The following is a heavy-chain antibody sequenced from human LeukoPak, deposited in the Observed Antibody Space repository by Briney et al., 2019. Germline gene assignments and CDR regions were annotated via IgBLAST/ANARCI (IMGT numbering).Heavy chain of an antibody. D-gene: IGHD3-10*01. Sequence: PSETLSLTCTVSGGSITTYYWSWIRQPPGKGLEWIGYIYDGGSTNYNPSLESRDTISVDTSKNQFSLKLSSVTAADTAVYYCARDRGVRVFDIWGQGTMVTVSS. CDR1: GGSITTYY. CDR2: IYDGGST. J-gene: IGHJ3*02. CDR3: ARDRGVRVFDI. V-gene: IGHV4-59*01.